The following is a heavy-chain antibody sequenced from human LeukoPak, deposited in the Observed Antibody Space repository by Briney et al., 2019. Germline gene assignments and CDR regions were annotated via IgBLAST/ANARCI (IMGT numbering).Heavy chain of an antibody. CDR1: GFTVSDNY. D-gene: IGHD6-13*01. Sequence: GGSLRLSCAASGFTVSDNYMSWVPQAPGKGLEWVSVIYSGGSTYYADSVKGRFTISRDNSKNTLFLQMNSLRAEDTAVYYCARELTLDGMDVWGQGTTVTVSS. V-gene: IGHV3-66*01. CDR3: ARELTLDGMDV. CDR2: IYSGGST. J-gene: IGHJ6*02.